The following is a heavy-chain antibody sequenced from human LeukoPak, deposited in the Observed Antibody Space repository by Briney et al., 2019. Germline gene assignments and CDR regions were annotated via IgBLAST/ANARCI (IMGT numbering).Heavy chain of an antibody. CDR2: IYYSGST. J-gene: IGHJ5*02. CDR3: ARTIAVAGYNWFDP. V-gene: IGHV4-39*07. Sequence: RTSETLSLTCTVSGGSISSSSYYWGWIRQPSGKGLEWIGSIYYSGSTYYNPSLKSRVTISVDTSKNQFSLKLSSVTAADTAVYYCARTIAVAGYNWFDPWGQGTLVTVSS. D-gene: IGHD6-19*01. CDR1: GGSISSSSYY.